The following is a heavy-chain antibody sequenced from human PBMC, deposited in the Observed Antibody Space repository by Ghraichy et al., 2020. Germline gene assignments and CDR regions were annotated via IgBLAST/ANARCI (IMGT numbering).Heavy chain of an antibody. D-gene: IGHD5-12*01. CDR1: GFTFSSSA. CDR3: ARDPTKWLRLGYFDY. J-gene: IGHJ4*02. CDR2: ISSISSYI. V-gene: IGHV3-21*01. Sequence: GGSLSLSCAASGFTFSSSAMNWVRQAPGKGLEWVSSISSISSYIYYADPVKGRFTISRDNAKKSMYLQMNSLRAEDTAVYYCARDPTKWLRLGYFDYWGQGTLVTVSS.